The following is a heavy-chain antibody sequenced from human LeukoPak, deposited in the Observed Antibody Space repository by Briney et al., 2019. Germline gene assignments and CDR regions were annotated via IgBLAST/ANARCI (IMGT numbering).Heavy chain of an antibody. Sequence: PGGSLRLSCAASGFTFSSYWMSWVRQAPGKGLEWVANIKQDGSEKYYVDSVKGRFTISRDNAKNSLYLQMNSLRAEDTAVYYCARSGYSSGWATVPFDYWGQGTLVTVSS. CDR1: GFTFSSYW. CDR3: ARSGYSSGWATVPFDY. V-gene: IGHV3-7*03. D-gene: IGHD6-19*01. CDR2: IKQDGSEK. J-gene: IGHJ4*02.